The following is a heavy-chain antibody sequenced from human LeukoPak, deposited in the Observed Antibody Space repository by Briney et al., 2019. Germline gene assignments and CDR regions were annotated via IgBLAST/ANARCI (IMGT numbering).Heavy chain of an antibody. Sequence: GASVKVSCKASGYTFTSYDINWVRQATGQGLEWMGWMNPNSGNTGYAQKFQGRVTMTRNTSISTAYMELSSLRSEDTAVYYCARKFCSITSCQFDYWGKEPLVTVSS. D-gene: IGHD2-2*01. J-gene: IGHJ4*02. V-gene: IGHV1-8*01. CDR2: MNPNSGNT. CDR3: ARKFCSITSCQFDY. CDR1: GYTFTSYD.